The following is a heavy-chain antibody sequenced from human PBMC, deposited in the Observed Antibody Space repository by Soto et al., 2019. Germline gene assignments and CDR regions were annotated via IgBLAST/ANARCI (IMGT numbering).Heavy chain of an antibody. Sequence: QVQLQESGPGLVKPSETLSLTCIVSGGSVSSGSYYWSWIRQPPGRGLEWIGSIYYTGRTSSNPSLKCRVNISVDTSNKQFSLKLSSVTAAHRAVYSCATMRSRGSPLGYWTRGTLVTVAS. J-gene: IGHJ4*02. CDR2: IYYTGRT. D-gene: IGHD3-22*01. V-gene: IGHV4-61*01. CDR3: ATMRSRGSPLGY. CDR1: GGSVSSGSYY.